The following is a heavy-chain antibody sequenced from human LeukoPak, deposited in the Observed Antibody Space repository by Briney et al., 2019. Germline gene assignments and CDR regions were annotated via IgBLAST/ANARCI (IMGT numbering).Heavy chain of an antibody. Sequence: KAGGSLRLSCAASGFTFSSYSMNWVRQAPGKGLEWVSSISSSSSYIYYADSVKGRFTISRDNAKNSLYLQMNSLRAEDTAVYYCARGDGSGSYLDYWGQGTLVTVSS. J-gene: IGHJ4*02. D-gene: IGHD3-10*01. CDR1: GFTFSSYS. CDR2: ISSSSSYI. CDR3: ARGDGSGSYLDY. V-gene: IGHV3-21*01.